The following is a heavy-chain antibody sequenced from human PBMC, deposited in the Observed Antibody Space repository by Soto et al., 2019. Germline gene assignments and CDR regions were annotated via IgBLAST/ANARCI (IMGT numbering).Heavy chain of an antibody. J-gene: IGHJ4*02. CDR2: IGGSGDST. CDR1: GFTFSNYA. D-gene: IGHD3-22*01. Sequence: SLRLSCAASGFTFSNYAMSWVRQAPGKGLEWVSNIGGSGDSTDYADSVKGRFTISRDNSKNRLYLQMNSLRAEDTAIYYCTKVTRITMRVVVSYPFDYWGQGTLVTVYS. V-gene: IGHV3-23*01. CDR3: TKVTRITMRVVVSYPFDY.